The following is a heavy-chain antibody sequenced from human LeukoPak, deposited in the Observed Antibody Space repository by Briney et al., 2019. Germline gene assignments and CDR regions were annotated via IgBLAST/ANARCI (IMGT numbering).Heavy chain of an antibody. CDR2: INHSGST. D-gene: IGHD3-10*01. J-gene: IGHJ5*02. Sequence: ASETLSLTCAVSGGSISSSNWWSWIRQPPGKGLEWIGEINHSGSTNYNPSLKSRVTISVDTSKNQFSLKLSSVTAADTAVYYCARLWFGESPNWFDPWGQGTLVTVSS. CDR1: GGSISSSNW. CDR3: ARLWFGESPNWFDP. V-gene: IGHV4-4*02.